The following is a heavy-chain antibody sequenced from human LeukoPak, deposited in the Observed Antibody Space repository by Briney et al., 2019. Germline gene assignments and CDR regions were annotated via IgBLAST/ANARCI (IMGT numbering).Heavy chain of an antibody. CDR3: ASASYDASGYYGFDF. V-gene: IGHV4-39*02. CDR2: IYYSGNT. Sequence: SETLSLTCTVSGGSISSSSYYWGWIRQPPGKGLEWIGSIYYSGNTYYNPSLKSRVTISVDTSKNHFSLKLSSVTAADTAVYYCASASYDASGYYGFDFWGQGTLVTVSS. J-gene: IGHJ4*02. D-gene: IGHD3-22*01. CDR1: GGSISSSSYY.